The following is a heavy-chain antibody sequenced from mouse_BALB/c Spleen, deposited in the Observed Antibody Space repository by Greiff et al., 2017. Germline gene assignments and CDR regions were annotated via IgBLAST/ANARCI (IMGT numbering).Heavy chain of an antibody. J-gene: IGHJ2*01. CDR1: GFSLSTSGMG. D-gene: IGHD2-3*01. CDR3: ARMSFPVYDGPGYYFDY. V-gene: IGHV8-8*01. Sequence: QVTLKVCGPGILQPSQTLSLTCSFSGFSLSTSGMGVGWIRQPSGKGLEWLAHIWWDDVKHCNPALKSRLTISKDTSSSQVFLKIASVDTADTATDYCARMSFPVYDGPGYYFDYWGQGTTLTVSS. CDR2: IWWDDVK.